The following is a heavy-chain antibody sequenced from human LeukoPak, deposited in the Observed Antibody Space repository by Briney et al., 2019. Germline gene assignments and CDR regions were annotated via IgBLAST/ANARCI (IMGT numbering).Heavy chain of an antibody. V-gene: IGHV3-33*08. CDR3: ARDADTTNHFSWLDY. CDR2: IWHDGSKQ. J-gene: IGHJ4*02. D-gene: IGHD2-8*01. CDR1: GFTFSSYA. Sequence: PGGSLRLSCAASGFTFSSYAMQWVRQAPGKGLEWVALIWHDGSKQYYADSVKGRFTISRDNSKTTLYLQMNSLRADDTAMYYCARDADTTNHFSWLDYWGQGTLVTVSS.